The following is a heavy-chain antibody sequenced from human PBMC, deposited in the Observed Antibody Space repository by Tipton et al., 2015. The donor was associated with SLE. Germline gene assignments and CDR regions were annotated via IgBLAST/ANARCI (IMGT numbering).Heavy chain of an antibody. Sequence: SLRLSCAASGFTFSSYDMHWVRQAPGKGLEWVAVISYDGSNKYYADSVKGRFTISRDNSKNTLYLQMNSLRVEDTAVYFCASELSQWAFDVWGQGTMGTVSS. V-gene: IGHV3-30*04. CDR1: GFTFSSYD. D-gene: IGHD6-19*01. J-gene: IGHJ3*01. CDR3: ASELSQWAFDV. CDR2: ISYDGSNK.